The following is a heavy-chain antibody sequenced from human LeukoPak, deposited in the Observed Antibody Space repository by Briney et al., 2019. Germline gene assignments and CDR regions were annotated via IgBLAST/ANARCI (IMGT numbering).Heavy chain of an antibody. J-gene: IGHJ6*03. CDR3: ARLDFWSGYYLAPGNYYYYMDV. Sequence: GGSLRLSCAASGFTFSDYYMSWIRQAPGKGLEWVPYISSSGSTIYYADSVKGRFTISRDNAKNSLYLQMNSLRAEDTAVYYCARLDFWSGYYLAPGNYYYYMDVWGKGTTVTVSS. CDR1: GFTFSDYY. V-gene: IGHV3-11*01. D-gene: IGHD3-3*01. CDR2: ISSSGSTI.